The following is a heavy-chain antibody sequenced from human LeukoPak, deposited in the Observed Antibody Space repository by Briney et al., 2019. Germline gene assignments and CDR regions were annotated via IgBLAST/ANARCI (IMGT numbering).Heavy chain of an antibody. CDR2: IYYSGST. CDR3: AGLSDGSGYYWWYFDY. D-gene: IGHD3-22*01. Sequence: PSETLSLTCTVSGGSISSGGYFWSWIRQHPGKGLECIGHIYYSGSTYYNPSLKSRVTISADTSKNQFSLKLSSVTAADTAVYYCAGLSDGSGYYWWYFDYWGQGTLVTVSS. J-gene: IGHJ4*02. CDR1: GGSISSGGYF. V-gene: IGHV4-31*03.